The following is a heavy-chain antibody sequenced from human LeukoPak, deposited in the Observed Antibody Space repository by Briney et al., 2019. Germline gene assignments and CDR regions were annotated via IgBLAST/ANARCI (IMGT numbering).Heavy chain of an antibody. CDR1: GFTFSSYA. J-gene: IGHJ4*02. Sequence: PGGSLRLSCAASGFTFSSYAMGWVRQAPGKGLEWVSGISGSGGSAYYADSVKGRFTISRDNSKNTLYLQMNSLRAEDTAVYYCARSSAWLQIDYWGQGTLVTVSS. CDR3: ARSSAWLQIDY. V-gene: IGHV3-23*01. CDR2: ISGSGGSA. D-gene: IGHD5-24*01.